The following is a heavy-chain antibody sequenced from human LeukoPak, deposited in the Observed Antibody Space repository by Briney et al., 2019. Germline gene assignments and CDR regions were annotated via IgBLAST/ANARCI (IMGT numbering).Heavy chain of an antibody. D-gene: IGHD6-6*01. J-gene: IGHJ4*02. V-gene: IGHV4-39*07. CDR3: ARGSGSSSSVGFDY. Sequence: PSETLSLTCTVSGGSISSSSYYWGWIRQPPGKGLEWIGSIYYSGSTYYNPSLKSRVTISVDTSKNQFSLKLSSVTAADTAVYYCARGSGSSSSVGFDYWGQGTLVTVSS. CDR1: GGSISSSSYY. CDR2: IYYSGST.